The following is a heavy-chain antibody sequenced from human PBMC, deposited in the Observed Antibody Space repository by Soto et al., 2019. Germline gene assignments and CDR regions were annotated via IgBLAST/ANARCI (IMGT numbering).Heavy chain of an antibody. V-gene: IGHV4-59*01. D-gene: IGHD6-19*01. CDR3: ARVNSSGWVKY. CDR1: GGSISSYY. Sequence: PSETLSITCTVSGGSISSYYWSWIRQPPGKGLEWIGYIYYSGSTNYNPSLKSRVTISVDTSKNQFSLKLSSVTAADTAVYYCARVNSSGWVKYWGQGTLVTVSS. CDR2: IYYSGST. J-gene: IGHJ4*02.